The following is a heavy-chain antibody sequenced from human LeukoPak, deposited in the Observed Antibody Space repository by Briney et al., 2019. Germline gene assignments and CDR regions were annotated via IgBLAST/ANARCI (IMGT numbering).Heavy chain of an antibody. CDR1: GGSISTSNYY. J-gene: IGHJ3*02. CDR3: ARDEGYGDAFDI. D-gene: IGHD3-16*01. Sequence: SETLSLTCTVSGGSISTSNYYWGWIRQPPGKGLEWIGNIFYSGSTYYSPSLRSRVTISLDTSRNQFSLKLNSVTAADTAVYYCARDEGYGDAFDIWGQGTMVTVSS. CDR2: IFYSGST. V-gene: IGHV4-39*07.